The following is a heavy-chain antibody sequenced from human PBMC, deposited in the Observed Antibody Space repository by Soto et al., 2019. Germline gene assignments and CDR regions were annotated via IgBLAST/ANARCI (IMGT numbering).Heavy chain of an antibody. CDR2: ISYDGSNK. CDR1: GFTFSSYA. J-gene: IGHJ4*02. Sequence: GGSLRLSCAASGFTFSSYAMHWVRQAPGKGLEWVAVISYDGSNKYYADSVKGRFTISRDNSKNTLYLQMNSLRAEDTAVYYCAIYRGYVATIQKWGQGTLVTVSS. D-gene: IGHD5-12*01. V-gene: IGHV3-30-3*01. CDR3: AIYRGYVATIQK.